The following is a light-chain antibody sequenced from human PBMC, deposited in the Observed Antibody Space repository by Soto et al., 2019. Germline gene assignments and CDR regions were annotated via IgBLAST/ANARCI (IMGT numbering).Light chain of an antibody. J-gene: IGKJ3*01. CDR2: GTS. CDR3: QQYGSALLFT. Sequence: EIVLTQSPGTLYLSPGERATLSCRASQRVSSSYLAWYQQKPGQAPRLPLYGTSSRSTGIPDRSSGSGSGTDFTLTISRLEPEDFAVYYCQQYGSALLFTFGPGTKVDIK. V-gene: IGKV3-20*01. CDR1: QRVSSSY.